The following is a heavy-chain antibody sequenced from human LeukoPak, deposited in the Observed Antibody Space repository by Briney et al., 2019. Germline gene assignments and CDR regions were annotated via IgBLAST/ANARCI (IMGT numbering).Heavy chain of an antibody. Sequence: PGGSLRLSCAASGFTFSSYSINWFRQAPGKGLEWVSSISSSSSYIGYADSVKGRFTISRDNAKNSVFLQVNSLRAEDTAVYYCARSRNYYDLLTGYYNNFYYYGMDVWGQGTTVTVSS. D-gene: IGHD3-9*01. CDR3: ARSRNYYDLLTGYYNNFYYYGMDV. J-gene: IGHJ6*02. CDR1: GFTFSSYS. V-gene: IGHV3-21*01. CDR2: ISSSSSYI.